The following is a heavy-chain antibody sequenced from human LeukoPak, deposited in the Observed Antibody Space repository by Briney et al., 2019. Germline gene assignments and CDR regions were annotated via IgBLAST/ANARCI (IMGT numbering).Heavy chain of an antibody. CDR1: GFTFNNYW. CDR2: IKPDGSQK. D-gene: IGHD3-22*01. Sequence: GGSLRLSCVASGFTFNNYWMDWVRQAPGKGLEWVASIKPDGSQKDYVDSVKGRFTISRDNAKNTLNLQMNSLRAEDTAVYYCARDLGQYYDTSDNWFDPWGQGTLVTVSS. J-gene: IGHJ5*02. V-gene: IGHV3-7*01. CDR3: ARDLGQYYDTSDNWFDP.